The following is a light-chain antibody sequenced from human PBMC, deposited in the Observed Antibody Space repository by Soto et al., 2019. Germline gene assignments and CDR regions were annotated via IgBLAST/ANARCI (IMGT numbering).Light chain of an antibody. J-gene: IGLJ2*01. CDR2: DVS. Sequence: QSALTQPASVSGSPGQSITISCTGTSSDVGGYNYVSWYQQHPGKAPKLMIYDVSNRPSGVSNRFSGSKSGNTASLTNSGIQAEDEADYYCSSYTSSSTLVVFGGGTKVTVL. CDR1: SSDVGGYNY. V-gene: IGLV2-14*01. CDR3: SSYTSSSTLVV.